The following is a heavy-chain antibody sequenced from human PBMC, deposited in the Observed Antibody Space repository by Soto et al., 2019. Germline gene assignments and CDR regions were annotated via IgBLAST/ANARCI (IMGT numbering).Heavy chain of an antibody. CDR2: ISVEKGDT. Sequence: QVQVVQSGAEVKKPGASVKVACKASGYTFSTFGMSWVRQAPGQGVEWMGWISVEKGDTNSAQKFQDRVTMTTDTSTGTGYMELRSLTSDAPAVYYCARCYCSVGSCFTCWHFDLWGRGTLVTVSS. CDR1: GYTFSTFG. CDR3: ARCYCSVGSCFTCWHFDL. V-gene: IGHV1-18*01. J-gene: IGHJ2*01. D-gene: IGHD2-15*01.